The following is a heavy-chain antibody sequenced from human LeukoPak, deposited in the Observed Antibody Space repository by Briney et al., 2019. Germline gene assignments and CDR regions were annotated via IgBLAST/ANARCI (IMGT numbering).Heavy chain of an antibody. D-gene: IGHD3-3*01. CDR3: ARGLGRFLEWFSYYYYGMDV. J-gene: IGHJ6*02. Sequence: GASVKVSCKASGYTFTSYGISWVRQAPGQGLEWMGWISAYNDNTNYAQKLQGRVTMTTDTSTSTAYMELRSLRSDDTAVYYCARGLGRFLEWFSYYYYGMDVWGQGTTVTVSS. V-gene: IGHV1-18*01. CDR2: ISAYNDNT. CDR1: GYTFTSYG.